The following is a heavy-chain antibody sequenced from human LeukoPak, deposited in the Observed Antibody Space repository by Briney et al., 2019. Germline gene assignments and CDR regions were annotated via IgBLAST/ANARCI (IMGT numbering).Heavy chain of an antibody. J-gene: IGHJ3*01. CDR1: GFTFSNAW. CDR2: IKSKSDGGTV. D-gene: IGHD3-3*01. V-gene: IGHV3-15*07. Sequence: GGSLRLSCAASGFTFSNAWMNWVRQAPGKGLEWVGRIKSKSDGGTVEHAAPVEGRFTISRHDLRNMLFLQMNSLNTEDTAVYYCTSELRSLEWLLSSYALDVWGQGTMVTVSS. CDR3: TSELRSLEWLLSSYALDV.